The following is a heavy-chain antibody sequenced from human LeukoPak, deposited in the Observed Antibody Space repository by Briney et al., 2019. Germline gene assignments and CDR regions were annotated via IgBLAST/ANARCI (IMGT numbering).Heavy chain of an antibody. CDR1: GFTFSSYW. Sequence: GGSLRLSCAASGFTFSSYWMHWVRQAPGKGLVWVSHINTDGSITTYADSVKGRFTISRDNAKNTLYLQMNSLRAEDTAVYYCATRLPNYFDYWGQGTLVTVSS. J-gene: IGHJ4*02. V-gene: IGHV3-74*01. D-gene: IGHD5-12*01. CDR3: ATRLPNYFDY. CDR2: INTDGSIT.